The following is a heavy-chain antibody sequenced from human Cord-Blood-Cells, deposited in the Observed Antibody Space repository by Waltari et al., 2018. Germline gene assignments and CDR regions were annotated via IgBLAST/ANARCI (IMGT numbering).Heavy chain of an antibody. CDR2: IYYSGST. V-gene: IGHV4-39*01. J-gene: IGHJ2*01. CDR3: ARRGVNWGNWYFDL. CDR1: GGSISSSSYY. Sequence: QLQLQESGPGLVKPSETLSLTCTVSGGSISSSSYYWGWIRQPPGKGLEWVGSIYYSGSTSYNPDLKSRVTISVDTSKNQFSLKLSSVTAADTAVYYCARRGVNWGNWYFDLWGRGTLVTVSS. D-gene: IGHD7-27*01.